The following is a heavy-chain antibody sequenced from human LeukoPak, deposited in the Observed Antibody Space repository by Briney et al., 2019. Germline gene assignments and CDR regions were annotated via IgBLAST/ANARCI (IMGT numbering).Heavy chain of an antibody. Sequence: SETLSLTCTVSGGSISSYYWSWIRQPAGKGLEWIGRIYTSGSTNCNPSLKSRVTMSVDTSKNQFSLKLSSVTAADTAVYYCARGRYYYGSGSYLFDYWGQGTLVTVSS. V-gene: IGHV4-4*07. D-gene: IGHD3-10*01. CDR1: GGSISSYY. CDR3: ARGRYYYGSGSYLFDY. J-gene: IGHJ4*02. CDR2: IYTSGST.